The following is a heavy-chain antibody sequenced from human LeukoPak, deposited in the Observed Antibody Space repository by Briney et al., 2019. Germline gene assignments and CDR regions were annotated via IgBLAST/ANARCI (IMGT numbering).Heavy chain of an antibody. CDR1: GFTFSSYS. Sequence: GGSLRLSCAASGFTFSSYSMNWVRQAPGKGLEWVSSISSSSSYIYYADSVKGRFTISRDNAKNSLYLQMNSLRAEDTAVYYCARAPRYYYGSGSSSYYMDVWGKGTMVTVSS. D-gene: IGHD3-10*01. CDR3: ARAPRYYYGSGSSSYYMDV. V-gene: IGHV3-21*01. CDR2: ISSSSSYI. J-gene: IGHJ6*03.